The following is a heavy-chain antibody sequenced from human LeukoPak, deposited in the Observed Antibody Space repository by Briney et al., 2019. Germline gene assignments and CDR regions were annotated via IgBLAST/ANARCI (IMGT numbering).Heavy chain of an antibody. D-gene: IGHD5-18*01. V-gene: IGHV4-39*07. CDR1: GDSITGYY. J-gene: IGHJ4*02. CDR2: IYYSGNP. Sequence: SETLSLTCSVSGDSITGYYWGWIRQPPGKGLEWIWSIYYSGNPYYNPSLKSRVTISVDQSKNQFSLKLSSVTAADTAVYYCARDRREYSYGYRPNEMGHYFDHWGQGTLVTVSS. CDR3: ARDRREYSYGYRPNEMGHYFDH.